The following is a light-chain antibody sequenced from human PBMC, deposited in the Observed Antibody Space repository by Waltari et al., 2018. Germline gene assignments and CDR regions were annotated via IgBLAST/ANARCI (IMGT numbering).Light chain of an antibody. J-gene: IGKJ2*01. V-gene: IGKV2-30*02. CDR1: QSLVHSDGNTH. CDR3: MQGTHWPYT. Sequence: DVVMTQSPLSLPVTLGQAASISCKSSQSLVHSDGNTHLNWFQQRPGQSPRRLIYRVFNRDSGVPERFSGSGSGTDFTLKISRVEAEDVGVYYCMQGTHWPYTFGQGTKLDIK. CDR2: RVF.